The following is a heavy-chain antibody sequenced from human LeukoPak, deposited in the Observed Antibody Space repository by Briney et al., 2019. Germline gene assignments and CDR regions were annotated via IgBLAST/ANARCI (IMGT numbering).Heavy chain of an antibody. CDR3: ARLHYNWNYSENWFDP. D-gene: IGHD1-7*01. V-gene: IGHV4-59*01. Sequence: SETLSLTCTVSGGSISSYYWSWIRQPPGKGLEWIGYIYYSGSTNYNSSLKSRVTISVDTSKNQFSLRLSSVTAADTAVYYCARLHYNWNYSENWFDPWGQGTLVTVSS. CDR2: IYYSGST. J-gene: IGHJ5*02. CDR1: GGSISSYY.